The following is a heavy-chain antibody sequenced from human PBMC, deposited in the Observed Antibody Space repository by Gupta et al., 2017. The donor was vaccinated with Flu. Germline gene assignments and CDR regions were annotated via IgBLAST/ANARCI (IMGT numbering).Heavy chain of an antibody. V-gene: IGHV4-39*01. CDR2: IYYSGTT. J-gene: IGHJ4*02. CDR3: AGGVGYAAFDF. CDR1: GGSLSTSNYY. D-gene: IGHD2-2*01. Sequence: QLQLHGSGPGLVKPSETLSLSCTVPGGSLSTSNYYWALIRKPPGTGMGWIGTIYYSGTTYYNPSLRSRATMSLDTSRNQFSLKVRSVTAADTAVYYCAGGVGYAAFDFWGQGSLVTVSS.